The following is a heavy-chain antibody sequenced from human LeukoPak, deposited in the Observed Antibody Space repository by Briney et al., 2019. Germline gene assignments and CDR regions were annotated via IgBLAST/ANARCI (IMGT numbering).Heavy chain of an antibody. V-gene: IGHV1-8*02. CDR2: MNPNSGNT. CDR1: GYTFTSYG. Sequence: GAPVKVSCKASGYTFTSYGISWVRQAPGQGLEWMGWMNPNSGNTGYAQKFQGRVTMTRNTSISTAYMELSSLRSEDTAVYYCARGADTAMYGRYYYYMDVWGKGTTVTVSS. CDR3: ARGADTAMYGRYYYYMDV. J-gene: IGHJ6*03. D-gene: IGHD5-18*01.